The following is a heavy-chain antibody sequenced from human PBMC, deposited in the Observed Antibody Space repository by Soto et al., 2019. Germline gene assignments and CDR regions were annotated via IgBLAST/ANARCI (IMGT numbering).Heavy chain of an antibody. Sequence: QLQLQESGPGLVKPSETLSLTCTVSGGSISSTSYYWGWIRQPPGKGLQWIGSIYYGGNAYYNPSLQSRLTIAVDTSKNHFSLPRKSVTAADTAVYYCAGPRGPEQCPFRQWGRGTLVTVSS. CDR2: IYYGGNA. J-gene: IGHJ4*02. D-gene: IGHD6-19*01. V-gene: IGHV4-39*02. CDR3: AGPRGPEQCPFRQ. CDR1: GGSISSTSYY.